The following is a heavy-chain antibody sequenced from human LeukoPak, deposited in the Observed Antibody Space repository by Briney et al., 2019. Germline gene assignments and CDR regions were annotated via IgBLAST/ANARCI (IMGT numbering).Heavy chain of an antibody. V-gene: IGHV3-15*01. Sequence: GGSLRLSCAASGFTFSNAWMSWVRQAPGKGLEWVGRIKSKTDGGTTDYAAPVKGRFTISRDDSKNTLYLQMNSLKTEDTAVYYCTTDYVYCGGDCYSYWGQGTLVTVSS. CDR3: TTDYVYCGGDCYSY. D-gene: IGHD2-21*02. J-gene: IGHJ4*02. CDR2: IKSKTDGGTT. CDR1: GFTFSNAW.